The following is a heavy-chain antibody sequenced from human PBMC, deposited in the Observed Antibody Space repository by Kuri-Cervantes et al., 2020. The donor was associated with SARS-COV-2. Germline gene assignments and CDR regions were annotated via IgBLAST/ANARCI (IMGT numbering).Heavy chain of an antibody. D-gene: IGHD2-8*01. CDR3: ARQYCTNGVCYTPFDY. V-gene: IGHV4-59*08. CDR1: GDSIRDYY. CDR2: VYYSGIT. Sequence: GSLRLSCNVSGDSIRDYYWNWIRQSPGKGLEWIGYVYYSGITDYNPSLKSRVTISVDTSKNQFSLKLSSVTAADTAVYYCARQYCTNGVCYTPFDYWGQGTLVTVSS. J-gene: IGHJ4*02.